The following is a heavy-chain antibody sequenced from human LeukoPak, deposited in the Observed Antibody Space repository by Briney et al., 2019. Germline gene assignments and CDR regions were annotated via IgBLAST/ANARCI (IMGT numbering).Heavy chain of an antibody. CDR1: GFTFSSYA. CDR3: AKGREVRGVVDAFDI. Sequence: PGGSLRLSCAASGFTFSSYAMNWVRQAPGKGLEWVSAISGSGGSTYYADSVKGRFTISRDNSKNTLYLQMNSLRAEDTAVYYCAKGREVRGVVDAFDIWGQGTMVTVSS. CDR2: ISGSGGST. D-gene: IGHD3-10*01. J-gene: IGHJ3*02. V-gene: IGHV3-23*01.